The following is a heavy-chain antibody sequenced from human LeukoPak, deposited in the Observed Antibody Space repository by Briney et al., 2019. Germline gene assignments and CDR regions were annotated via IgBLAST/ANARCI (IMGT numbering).Heavy chain of an antibody. CDR1: GFTFSSYG. D-gene: IGHD3-10*01. J-gene: IGHJ2*01. V-gene: IGHV3-33*01. CDR2: IWYDGSNK. Sequence: GGSLRLSCAASGFTFSSYGMHWVRQAPGKGLEWVAVIWYDGSNKYYADSVKGRFTISRDNSKNTLYLQMNSLRAEDTAVYYCAREPTMVRPRYFDLRGRGTLVTVSS. CDR3: AREPTMVRPRYFDL.